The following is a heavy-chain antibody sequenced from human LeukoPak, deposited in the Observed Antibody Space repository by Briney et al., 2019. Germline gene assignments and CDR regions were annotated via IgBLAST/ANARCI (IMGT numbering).Heavy chain of an antibody. CDR3: ARINSGSFDFDY. Sequence: SETLSLTCTVSGGSISSGSYYWSWIRQPAGKGLEWIGRIYTSGSTNYNPSLKSRVTISVDTSKNQFSLKLSSVTAADTAVYYCARINSGSFDFDYWGQGTLVTVSS. V-gene: IGHV4-61*02. CDR1: GGSISSGSYY. CDR2: IYTSGST. D-gene: IGHD1-26*01. J-gene: IGHJ4*02.